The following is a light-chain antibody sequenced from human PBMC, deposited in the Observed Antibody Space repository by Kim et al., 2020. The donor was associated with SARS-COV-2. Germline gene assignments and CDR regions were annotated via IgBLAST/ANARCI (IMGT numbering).Light chain of an antibody. CDR2: KDT. CDR1: ALSKQY. V-gene: IGLV3-25*03. J-gene: IGLJ3*02. Sequence: SYELTQPPSVSVSPGQTARITCSGDALSKQYAYWYQQKPGQAPVLVIYKDTERPSGIPERFSGSSSGTTVMLTISGVQAEDEADYYCQSVSGTISWLFGGGTQLTVL. CDR3: QSVSGTISWL.